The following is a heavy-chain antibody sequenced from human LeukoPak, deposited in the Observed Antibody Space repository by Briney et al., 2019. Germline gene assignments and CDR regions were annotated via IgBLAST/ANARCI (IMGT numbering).Heavy chain of an antibody. CDR2: INPNSGGT. CDR3: ARVCSSTSCVDY. D-gene: IGHD2-2*01. CDR1: GYTFTGYY. Sequence: ASVKVSCKASGYTFTGYYMHWVRQAPGQGLEWMGWINPNSGGTNYAQKFQGRVTMARDTSISTAYMELSRLRSDDTAVYYCARVCSSTSCVDYWGQGTLVTVSS. V-gene: IGHV1-2*02. J-gene: IGHJ4*02.